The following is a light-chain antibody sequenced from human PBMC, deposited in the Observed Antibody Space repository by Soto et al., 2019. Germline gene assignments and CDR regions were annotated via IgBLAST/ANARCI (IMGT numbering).Light chain of an antibody. J-gene: IGKJ3*01. CDR1: QSLLHSNGYNY. CDR3: MQALQTPFT. Sequence: DIVMTQSPLSLPVTPGEPASISCRSSQSLLHSNGYNYLDWYLQKPGQHPQLLIYLGSNRASGVPDRFSGSGSGTDFTLKISRVEAEDVGVYYCMQALQTPFTFGPGTKVDIK. CDR2: LGS. V-gene: IGKV2-28*01.